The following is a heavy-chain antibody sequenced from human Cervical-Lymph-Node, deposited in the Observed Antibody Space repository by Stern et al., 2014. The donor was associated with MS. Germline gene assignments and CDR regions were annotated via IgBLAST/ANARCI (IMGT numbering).Heavy chain of an antibody. Sequence: EVQLVESGGGLVKPGGSLLLSCAASGFPFSSHSMNWVRQAPGKGLEWVSSISSVGSFYAESVQGRFTISRDNAKDSLFLQMNSLRVDDTAVYYCAREPQGGAWYYGVDVWGQGTTVTVSS. J-gene: IGHJ6*02. V-gene: IGHV3-21*06. CDR1: GFPFSSHS. CDR2: ISSVGS. CDR3: AREPQGGAWYYGVDV. D-gene: IGHD1-26*01.